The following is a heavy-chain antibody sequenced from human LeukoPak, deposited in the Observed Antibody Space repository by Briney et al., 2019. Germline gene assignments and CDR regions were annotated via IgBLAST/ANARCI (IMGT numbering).Heavy chain of an antibody. Sequence: GGSLRLSCAASGFTFSSFSSYGMHWVRQAPGRGLEWVATISYDGSNKYYTDSVKGRFTVSRDNSKNTLYLQMNSLRAEDTAVYYCAKALRSYYAFDIWGQGTMVTVSS. CDR1: GFTFSSFSSYG. CDR3: AKALRSYYAFDI. CDR2: ISYDGSNK. V-gene: IGHV3-30*18. D-gene: IGHD1-26*01. J-gene: IGHJ3*02.